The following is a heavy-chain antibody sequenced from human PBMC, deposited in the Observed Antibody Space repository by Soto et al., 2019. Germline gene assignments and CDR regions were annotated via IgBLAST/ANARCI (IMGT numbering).Heavy chain of an antibody. V-gene: IGHV3-30*18. Sequence: GGFLRPPCSAPGFTFFDYALHWVPPGPGKGLEWVAVVSHDGRNTHYADSVKGRFTISRDSSKNTVSLEMTSLRAEDTAVYYCAKGGRQWLVTSDFNYWGQGALVTVSS. D-gene: IGHD6-19*01. CDR2: VSHDGRNT. J-gene: IGHJ4*02. CDR1: GFTFFDYA. CDR3: AKGGRQWLVTSDFNY.